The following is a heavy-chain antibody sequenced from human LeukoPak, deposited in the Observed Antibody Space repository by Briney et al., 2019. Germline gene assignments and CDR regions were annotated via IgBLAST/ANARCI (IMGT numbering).Heavy chain of an antibody. Sequence: SETLSLSCTVSGGSIISSSYYWGWIRQPPGKGLEWIGSIYYSGSTYYNPSLKGRVTISADTSKNQFSLKLSSVTAADTAVYYCARLIVAAPDWFDTWCLGIVVTVSS. D-gene: IGHD2-15*01. CDR1: GGSIISSSYY. J-gene: IGHJ5*02. CDR2: IYYSGST. CDR3: ARLIVAAPDWFDT. V-gene: IGHV4-39*01.